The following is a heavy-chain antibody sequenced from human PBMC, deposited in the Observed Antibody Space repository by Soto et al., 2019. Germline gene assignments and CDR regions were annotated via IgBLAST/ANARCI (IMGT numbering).Heavy chain of an antibody. J-gene: IGHJ3*02. CDR1: GFAFSNSA. D-gene: IGHD2-15*01. CDR3: PAAMYSGGRCCSFDI. Sequence: SVKVCFKASGFAFSNSAVQLGRQARGQRLEWIGWIIVGNGRTNLAQELQGRLTITRDMSTNTAYMDLSGLRSEDTAFYYCPAAMYSGGRCCSFDIWGQGTMVHVSS. V-gene: IGHV1-58*01. CDR2: IIVGNGRT.